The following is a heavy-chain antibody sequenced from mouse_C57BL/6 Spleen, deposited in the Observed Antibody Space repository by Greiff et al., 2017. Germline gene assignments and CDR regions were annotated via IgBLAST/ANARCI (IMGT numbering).Heavy chain of an antibody. CDR1: GFTFSDYY. V-gene: IGHV5-12*01. CDR3: ARLNWDGYAMDY. D-gene: IGHD4-1*01. Sequence: EVMLVESGGGLVQPGGSLKLSCAASGFTFSDYYMYWVRQTPEKRLEWVAYISNGGGSTYYPDTVKGRFTISRDNAKNTLYLQMSRLKSEDTAMYYCARLNWDGYAMDYWGQGTSVTVSS. CDR2: ISNGGGST. J-gene: IGHJ4*01.